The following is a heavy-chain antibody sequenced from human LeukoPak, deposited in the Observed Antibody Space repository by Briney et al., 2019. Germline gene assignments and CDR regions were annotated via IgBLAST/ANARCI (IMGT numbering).Heavy chain of an antibody. J-gene: IGHJ4*02. V-gene: IGHV3-13*04. Sequence: PGRTLRLFCASWGLTFRSYDMQWVRQATGKGLECVSAIGTAGDTYYPGSVEGRFTISRENAKNSLYLQINSRRAGDTAVYYGARRVGDSSGYYLDYWGQGTLVTV. D-gene: IGHD3-22*01. CDR1: GLTFRSYD. CDR2: IGTAGDT. CDR3: ARRVGDSSGYYLDY.